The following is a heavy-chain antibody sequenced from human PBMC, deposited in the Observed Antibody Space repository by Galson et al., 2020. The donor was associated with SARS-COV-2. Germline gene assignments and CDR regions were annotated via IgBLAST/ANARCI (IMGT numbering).Heavy chain of an antibody. Sequence: GESLKISCAASGFTFSSYWMHWVRQAPGKGLVWVSRINSDGSSTSYADSVKGRFTISRDNAKNTLYLQMNSLRAEDTAVYYCAREAYSGYEVGYYGMDVWGQGTTVTVSS. J-gene: IGHJ6*02. V-gene: IGHV3-74*01. D-gene: IGHD5-12*01. CDR1: GFTFSSYW. CDR3: AREAYSGYEVGYYGMDV. CDR2: INSDGSST.